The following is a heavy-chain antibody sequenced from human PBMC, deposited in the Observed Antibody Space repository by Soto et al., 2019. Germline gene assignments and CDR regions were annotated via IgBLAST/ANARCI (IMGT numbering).Heavy chain of an antibody. CDR3: ARDSSSWYGPNYYYYGMDV. J-gene: IGHJ6*02. Sequence: QVQLVQSGAEVKKPGASVKVSCKASGYTFTGYYMHWVRQAPGQGLEWMGWINPNSGGTNYAQKFQGWVTMTRDTSISPAYMELSRLRSDDTAVYYCARDSSSWYGPNYYYYGMDVWGQGTTVTVSS. CDR2: INPNSGGT. V-gene: IGHV1-2*04. D-gene: IGHD6-13*01. CDR1: GYTFTGYY.